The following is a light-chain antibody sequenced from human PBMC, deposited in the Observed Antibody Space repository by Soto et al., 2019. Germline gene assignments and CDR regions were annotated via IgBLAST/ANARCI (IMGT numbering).Light chain of an antibody. J-gene: IGKJ1*01. Sequence: EIVLTQSPGTLSLFPGERATLSCRASQSVSSYYLAWYQQKPGQAPRLLIYDASNRATGIPARFSGSGSGTDFTLTISSLEPEDFAVYYCQQRSNWPPWTFGQGTKVDIK. CDR2: DAS. CDR1: QSVSSY. CDR3: QQRSNWPPWT. V-gene: IGKV3-11*01.